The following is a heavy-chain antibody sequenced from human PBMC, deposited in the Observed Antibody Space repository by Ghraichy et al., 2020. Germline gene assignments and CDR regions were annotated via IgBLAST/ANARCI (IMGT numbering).Heavy chain of an antibody. CDR3: ARDKAYGGNSGGAFDI. D-gene: IGHD4-23*01. CDR1: GFTFSSYS. V-gene: IGHV3-48*02. Sequence: GGSLRLSCAASGFTFSSYSMNWVRQAPGKGLEWVSYISSSSSTIYYADSVKGRFTISRDKAKNSLYLQMNSLRDEDTAVYYCARDKAYGGNSGGAFDIWGQGTMVTVSS. CDR2: ISSSSSTI. J-gene: IGHJ3*02.